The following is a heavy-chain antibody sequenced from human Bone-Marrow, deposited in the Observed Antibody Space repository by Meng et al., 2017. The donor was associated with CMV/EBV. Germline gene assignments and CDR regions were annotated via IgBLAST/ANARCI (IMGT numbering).Heavy chain of an antibody. Sequence: ASVKVSCKASGYTFTSYYMHWVRQAPGQGLEWMGIINPSGGSTSYAQKFQGRVTMTRDTSTSTVYMELSSLRSEDTAVYYCARDRNTRYFPLILQPSGNKQQLLPSNRFDPWGQGTLVTVSS. CDR1: GYTFTSYY. V-gene: IGHV1-46*01. J-gene: IGHJ5*02. D-gene: IGHD6-13*01. CDR2: INPSGGST. CDR3: ARDRNTRYFPLILQPSGNKQQLLPSNRFDP.